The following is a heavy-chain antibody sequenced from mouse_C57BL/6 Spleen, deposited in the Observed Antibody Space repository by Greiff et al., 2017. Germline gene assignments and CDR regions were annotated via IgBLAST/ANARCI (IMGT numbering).Heavy chain of an antibody. V-gene: IGHV1-53*01. D-gene: IGHD2-4*01. CDR3: ARHYEVYAMDD. J-gene: IGHJ4*01. CDR1: GYTFTSYW. Sequence: QVQLQQPGTELVKPGASGYTFTSYWMHWVKQRPGQGLEWIGNINPSNGGTNYNEKFKSKATLTVDKSSSTAYMQLSSLTSEDSAVYYCARHYEVYAMDDWGKGTSVTVSS. CDR2: INPSNGGT.